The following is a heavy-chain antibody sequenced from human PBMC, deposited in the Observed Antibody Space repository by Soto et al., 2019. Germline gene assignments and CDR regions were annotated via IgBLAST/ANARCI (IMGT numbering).Heavy chain of an antibody. CDR1: GFTFSSYA. CDR2: ISGSGGST. CDR3: AKDLGDGYNYDDAFDI. J-gene: IGHJ3*02. Sequence: GGSLRLSCAASGFTFSSYAMSWVRQAPGKGLEWVSAISGSGGSTYYADSVKGRFTISRDNSKNTLYLQMNSLRAEDTAVYYCAKDLGDGYNYDDAFDIWGQGKMVTVSS. D-gene: IGHD5-12*01. V-gene: IGHV3-23*01.